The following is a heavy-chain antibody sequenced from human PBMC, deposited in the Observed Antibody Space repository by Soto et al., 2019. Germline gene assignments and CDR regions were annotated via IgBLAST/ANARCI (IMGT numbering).Heavy chain of an antibody. CDR1: GFTFNSYA. V-gene: IGHV3-23*01. D-gene: IGHD6-13*01. CDR2: IGGSGGST. CDR3: AKGYSSGWYQYFDY. J-gene: IGHJ4*02. Sequence: EVQLLESGGGLVQPGGSLRLSCAASGFTFNSYAMSWVRQAPGKGLEWVSAIGGSGGSTFYADSVKGRFTISRDNSKNTLYLQMNTQRAEDTAVYYCAKGYSSGWYQYFDYWGQGTLVSVSS.